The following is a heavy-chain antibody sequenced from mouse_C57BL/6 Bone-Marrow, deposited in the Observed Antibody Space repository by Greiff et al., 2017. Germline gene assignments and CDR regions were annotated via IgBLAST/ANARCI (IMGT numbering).Heavy chain of an antibody. CDR2: INPSTGGT. Sequence: VQLQQSGPELVKPGASVKISCKASGYSFTGYYMNWVKQSPEKSLEWIGEINPSTGGTTYNQKFKAKATLTVDKSSSTAYMQLKSLTSEDSAVYYCAREGTTVVAKGIAYWGQGTLVTVSA. D-gene: IGHD1-1*01. J-gene: IGHJ3*01. CDR3: AREGTTVVAKGIAY. CDR1: GYSFTGYY. V-gene: IGHV1-42*01.